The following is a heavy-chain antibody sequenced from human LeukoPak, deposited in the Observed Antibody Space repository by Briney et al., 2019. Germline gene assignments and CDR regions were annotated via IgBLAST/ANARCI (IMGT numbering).Heavy chain of an antibody. Sequence: GGSLRLSCAASGFTFSSYAMSWVRQAPGKGLEWVSAISGSGGSTYHADSVKGRFTISRDNSKNTLYLQMNSLRAEDTAVYYCAKSDHGFWYFDLWGRGTLVTVSS. CDR1: GFTFSSYA. V-gene: IGHV3-23*01. CDR2: ISGSGGST. D-gene: IGHD1-14*01. J-gene: IGHJ2*01. CDR3: AKSDHGFWYFDL.